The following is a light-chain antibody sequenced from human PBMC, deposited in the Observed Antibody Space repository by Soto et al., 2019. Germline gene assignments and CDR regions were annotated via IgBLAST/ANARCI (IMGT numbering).Light chain of an antibody. CDR3: QQYDHLPPT. V-gene: IGKV1-33*01. J-gene: IGKJ4*01. Sequence: DIQMTQSPSSLSASVGDRVTITCQASQDISNYLNWYQQKPGKAPKLLMYDASNLETGVPSRFSGSGSGTDFTFTISSLQPEDIATYYCQQYDHLPPTFGGGTKVDIK. CDR2: DAS. CDR1: QDISNY.